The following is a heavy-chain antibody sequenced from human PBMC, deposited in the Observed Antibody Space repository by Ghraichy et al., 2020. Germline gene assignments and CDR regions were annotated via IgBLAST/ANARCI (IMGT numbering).Heavy chain of an antibody. CDR3: ARDWEEDYYGSSGDYFRLDGVDY. CDR2: ISAYNGNT. CDR1: GYTFTSYG. Sequence: ASVKVSCKASGYTFTSYGISWVRQAPGQGLEWMGWISAYNGNTNYAQKLQGRVTMTTDTSTSTAYMELRSLRSDDTAVYYCARDWEEDYYGSSGDYFRLDGVDYWGQGTLVTDSS. D-gene: IGHD3-22*01. V-gene: IGHV1-18*01. J-gene: IGHJ4*02.